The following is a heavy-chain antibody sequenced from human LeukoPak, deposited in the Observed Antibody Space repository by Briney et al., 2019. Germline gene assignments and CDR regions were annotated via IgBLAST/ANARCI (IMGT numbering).Heavy chain of an antibody. CDR3: ARANFSPNYYGSGNWFDP. V-gene: IGHV1-69*13. Sequence: SVKVSCKASGGTFSSYVISWVRQAPGQGLEWMGGIIPIFGTANYAQKFQGRVTITADESTSTAYMELSSLRSEDTAVYYCARANFSPNYYGSGNWFDPWGQGTLVTVSS. J-gene: IGHJ5*02. CDR2: IIPIFGTA. D-gene: IGHD3-10*01. CDR1: GGTFSSYV.